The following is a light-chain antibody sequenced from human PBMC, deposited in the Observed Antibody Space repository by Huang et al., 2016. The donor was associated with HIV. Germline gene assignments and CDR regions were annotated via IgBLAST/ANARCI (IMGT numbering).Light chain of an antibody. CDR3: QHRSNWPPIS. CDR1: QSVGNY. CDR2: DAS. Sequence: EIVLTQSPATLSLSPGERATLSCRASQSVGNYLAWYQQKPGQSPRLLIYDASDRAPGIPDRFSGSGCGTDFTLTISSLEPEDFAVYYCQHRSNWPPISFGQGTRLE. V-gene: IGKV3-11*01. J-gene: IGKJ5*01.